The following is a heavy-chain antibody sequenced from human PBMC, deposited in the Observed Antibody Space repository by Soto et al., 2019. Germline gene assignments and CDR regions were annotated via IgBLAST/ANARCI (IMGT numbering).Heavy chain of an antibody. CDR3: ARWGATVTFDYYYYYGMDV. CDR2: ISAYNGNT. Sequence: QVQLVQSGAEVKKPGASVKVSCKASGYTFTSYGNSWVRQAPGQGLEWMGWISAYNGNTNYAQKLQGRVTMTTDTSTSTAYMELRSLRSDDTAVYYCARWGATVTFDYYYYYGMDVWGQGTTVTVSS. V-gene: IGHV1-18*01. D-gene: IGHD4-17*01. J-gene: IGHJ6*02. CDR1: GYTFTSYG.